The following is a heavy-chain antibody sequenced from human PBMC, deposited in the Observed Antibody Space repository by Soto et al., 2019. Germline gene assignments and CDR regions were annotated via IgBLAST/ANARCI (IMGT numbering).Heavy chain of an antibody. CDR3: ARRGKKSFYYYMDV. J-gene: IGHJ6*03. CDR2: VFSSGST. CDR1: GGSISSYY. Sequence: QVQLQESGPGLVKPSETLSLTCTVSGGSISSYYWTWVRQSPGKGLECIGYVFSSGSTNYNPSLESRVTISLDTSKNQFSLKVISVTAADTAVYYCARRGKKSFYYYMDVWGKGTTVTVSS. V-gene: IGHV4-59*08.